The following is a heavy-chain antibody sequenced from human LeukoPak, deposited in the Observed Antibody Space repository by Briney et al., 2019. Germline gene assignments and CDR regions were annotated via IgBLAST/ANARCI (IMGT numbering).Heavy chain of an antibody. CDR3: ARDRGGSREVDY. CDR1: GGSISSSSYY. Sequence: SKTLSLTCTVSGGSISSSSYYWGWIRQPPGKGLEWIGSIYYSGSTYYNPSLKSRVTISVDTSKNQFSLKLSSVTAADTAVYYCARDRGGSREVDYWGQGTLVTVSS. V-gene: IGHV4-39*07. J-gene: IGHJ4*02. D-gene: IGHD1-26*01. CDR2: IYYSGST.